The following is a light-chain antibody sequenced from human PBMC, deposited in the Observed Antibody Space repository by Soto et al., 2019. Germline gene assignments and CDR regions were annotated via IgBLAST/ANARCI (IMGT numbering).Light chain of an antibody. Sequence: EIVLTQSPGTLSLSPGERATLSCRASQSVSSSYLAWYQQKPGQAPRLLIYGASSRATGIPDRFSGSGSGTEFTLTISRLEPEDFAVYYCQQYVNAPRLTFGGGTKVEIK. CDR1: QSVSSSY. CDR3: QQYVNAPRLT. CDR2: GAS. J-gene: IGKJ4*01. V-gene: IGKV3-20*01.